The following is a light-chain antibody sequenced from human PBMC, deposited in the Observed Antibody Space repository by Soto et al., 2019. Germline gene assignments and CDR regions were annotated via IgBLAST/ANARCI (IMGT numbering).Light chain of an antibody. CDR3: QQYKSYSYT. Sequence: DIQMTQSPSTLSSSVGDRVTITCRASQSISSWLPWYQQKPGKAPNLLIYKASSLESGVPSRFSASGSGTEFTLTISRLQHDDSETYYCQQYKSYSYTFGQGTKLEIK. J-gene: IGKJ2*01. V-gene: IGKV1-5*03. CDR1: QSISSW. CDR2: KAS.